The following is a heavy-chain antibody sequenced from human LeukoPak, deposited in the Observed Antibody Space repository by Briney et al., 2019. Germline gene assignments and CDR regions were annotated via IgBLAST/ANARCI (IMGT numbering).Heavy chain of an antibody. Sequence: PSETLSLTCAVYGGSFSGYYWGWIRQPPGKGLEWIGSIYYSGSTYYNPSLKSRVTISIDTSKNQFSLKLSSVTAADTAVYYCARGTNDYVWGSYRPIDYWGQGTLVTVSS. V-gene: IGHV4-34*01. D-gene: IGHD3-16*02. CDR2: IYYSGST. CDR3: ARGTNDYVWGSYRPIDY. CDR1: GGSFSGYY. J-gene: IGHJ4*02.